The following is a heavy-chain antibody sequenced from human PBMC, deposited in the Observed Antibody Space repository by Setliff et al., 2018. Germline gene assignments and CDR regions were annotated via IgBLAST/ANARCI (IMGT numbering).Heavy chain of an antibody. D-gene: IGHD3-22*01. Sequence: PGESLKISCKGSGYSFTSYWIAWVRQMPGKGLEWMGIIYPGDSDTRYSPSFQGQVTIPADKSISTAYLQCSSLKASDTAMYYCARYDSSGYHYYYGMDVWGQGTTVTVSS. V-gene: IGHV5-51*01. J-gene: IGHJ6*02. CDR3: ARYDSSGYHYYYGMDV. CDR2: IYPGDSDT. CDR1: GYSFTSYW.